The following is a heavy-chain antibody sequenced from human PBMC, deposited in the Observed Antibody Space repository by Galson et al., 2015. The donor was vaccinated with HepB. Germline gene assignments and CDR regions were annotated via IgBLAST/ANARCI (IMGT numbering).Heavy chain of an antibody. CDR1: GYSFSSYW. D-gene: IGHD2-2*01. CDR3: ARADTTVVVWPSYFDY. J-gene: IGHJ4*02. Sequence: QSGAEVKKPGESLKISCTGSGYSFSSYWIGWVRQKPGKGLDWMGIIYVGDSDTKYSPAFQGQVTISADESISTAYLQWGSLKASDTAIYYCARADTTVVVWPSYFDYWGQGTLVTVSS. V-gene: IGHV5-51*01. CDR2: IYVGDSDT.